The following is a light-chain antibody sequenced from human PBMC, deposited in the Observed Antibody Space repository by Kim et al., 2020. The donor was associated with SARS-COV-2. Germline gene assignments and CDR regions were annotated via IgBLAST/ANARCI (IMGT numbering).Light chain of an antibody. Sequence: SQVKLTCTLSSGHRTNIIAWHQQKPGKAPRFLMNVGGSGMYNKGSGVPGRFSGSFSGTDRYLTISNLQSEDEADYYCETWDSDTQVFGGGTQLTVL. CDR2: VGGSGMY. CDR1: SGHRTNI. J-gene: IGLJ2*01. V-gene: IGLV4-60*03. CDR3: ETWDSDTQV.